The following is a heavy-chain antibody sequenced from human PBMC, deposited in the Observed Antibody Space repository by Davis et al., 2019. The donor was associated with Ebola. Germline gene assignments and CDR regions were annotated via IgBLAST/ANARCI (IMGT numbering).Heavy chain of an antibody. CDR3: ARRTYSSSWYFDY. CDR2: IYPGDSDT. CDR1: GYSFTSYW. D-gene: IGHD6-13*01. J-gene: IGHJ4*02. Sequence: GASLKISCKCSGYSFTSYWLGWVRQMPGKGLEWMGIIYPGDSDTRYSPSFQGQVTISADKSISTAYLQWSSLKASDTAMYYCARRTYSSSWYFDYWGQGTLVTVSS. V-gene: IGHV5-51*01.